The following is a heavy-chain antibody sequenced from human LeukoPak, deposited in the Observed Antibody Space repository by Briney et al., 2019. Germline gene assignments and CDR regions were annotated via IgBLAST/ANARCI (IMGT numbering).Heavy chain of an antibody. V-gene: IGHV3-48*02. CDR3: ARGVLRYFDWYFDY. CDR1: GFTFSSYS. D-gene: IGHD3-9*01. Sequence: GGSLRLSCAASGFTFSSYSMNWVRQAPGKGLEWVSYISSSSSTIYYADSVKGRFTISRDNAKNSLYLQMNSLTDEDTAVYYCARGVLRYFDWYFDYWGQGTLVTVSS. J-gene: IGHJ4*02. CDR2: ISSSSSTI.